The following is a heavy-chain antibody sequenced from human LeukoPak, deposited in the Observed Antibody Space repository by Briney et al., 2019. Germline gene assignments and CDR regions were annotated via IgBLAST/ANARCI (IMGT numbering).Heavy chain of an antibody. D-gene: IGHD6-13*01. CDR1: GYSISSGYY. V-gene: IGHV4-38-2*02. CDR3: ARATAAGGDFDY. J-gene: IGHJ4*02. Sequence: SETLSLTCTVSGYSISSGYYWGWIRQPPGKGLEWIGSIYHSGSTYYNPSLKSRVTISVDTSKNQFSLKLSSVTAADTAVYYCARATAAGGDFDYWGQGTLVTVSS. CDR2: IYHSGST.